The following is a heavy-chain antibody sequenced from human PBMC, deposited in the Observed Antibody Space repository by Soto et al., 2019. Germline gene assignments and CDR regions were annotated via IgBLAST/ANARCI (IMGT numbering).Heavy chain of an antibody. J-gene: IGHJ3*02. D-gene: IGHD3-10*01. Sequence: SETLSLTCTFSVGSVSSYYWSCIRHPPGKGLEWIGYIYYSGSTNYNPSLKSRVTISVDKSKNQFSLKLSSVTAADTAVYYCARDDSGSYYFRAFDIWGQGTMVSVSS. CDR1: VGSVSSYY. CDR2: IYYSGST. V-gene: IGHV4-59*02. CDR3: ARDDSGSYYFRAFDI.